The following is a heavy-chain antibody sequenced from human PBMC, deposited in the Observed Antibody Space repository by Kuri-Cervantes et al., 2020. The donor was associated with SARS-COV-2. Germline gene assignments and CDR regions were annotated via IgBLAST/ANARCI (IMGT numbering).Heavy chain of an antibody. D-gene: IGHD2-21*01. Sequence: GGSLRLSCTASGFNFSRTDMHWVRQTPGRGLEWVAVISYDGRKKKCIASGKGRFTISRDNSQNTLYLHMKSLRSEDTATYYCAKDRVGVQDFWGQGTLVTVSS. J-gene: IGHJ4*02. CDR2: ISYDGRKK. CDR1: GFNFSRTD. CDR3: AKDRVGVQDF. V-gene: IGHV3-30*18.